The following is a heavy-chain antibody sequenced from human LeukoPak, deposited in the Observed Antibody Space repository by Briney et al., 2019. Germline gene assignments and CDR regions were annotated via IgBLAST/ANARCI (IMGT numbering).Heavy chain of an antibody. Sequence: GGSLRLSCAASGFTFSSYAMSWVRQAPGQGLEWMGIINPSGGSTSYAQKFQGRVTMTRDMSTSTVYMELSSLRSEDTAVYYCARGGSYGPLLVAFDIWGQGTMVTVSS. CDR2: INPSGGST. V-gene: IGHV1-46*01. CDR3: ARGGSYGPLLVAFDI. J-gene: IGHJ3*02. CDR1: GFTFSSYA. D-gene: IGHD1-26*01.